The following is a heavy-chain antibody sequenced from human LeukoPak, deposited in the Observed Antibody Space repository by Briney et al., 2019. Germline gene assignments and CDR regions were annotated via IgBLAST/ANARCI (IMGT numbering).Heavy chain of an antibody. CDR3: AKDFPHYYEVPHGMDV. V-gene: IGHV3-48*03. D-gene: IGHD3-22*01. CDR2: ISVRAATI. Sequence: GGSLRLSCAASGFGFGQYEMNWVRQAPGKGLEWIAYISVRAATIYYGDSVEGRFTISRDDAKNSLNLQMNGLRVEDTAIYYCAKDFPHYYEVPHGMDVWGQGTTVTV. CDR1: GFGFGQYE. J-gene: IGHJ6*02.